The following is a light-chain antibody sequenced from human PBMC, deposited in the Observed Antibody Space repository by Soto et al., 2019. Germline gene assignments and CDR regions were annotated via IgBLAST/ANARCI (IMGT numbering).Light chain of an antibody. CDR3: QQSYSTPQT. CDR2: AAS. Sequence: DIQMTQSPSTLSASLGDRVTITCRASQSISSYLNWYQQKPGKAPKLLIYAASSLQSGVPSRFSGSGSGTDFTLTISSLQPEDFATYYCQQSYSTPQTFGGGTKVDIK. V-gene: IGKV1-39*01. CDR1: QSISSY. J-gene: IGKJ4*01.